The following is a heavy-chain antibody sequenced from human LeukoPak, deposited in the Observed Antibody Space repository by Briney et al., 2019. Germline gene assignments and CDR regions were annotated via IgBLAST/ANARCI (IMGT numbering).Heavy chain of an antibody. CDR3: ARLRSGSTPPPPYYYYGLDV. J-gene: IGHJ6*02. CDR2: IYYSGST. Sequence: KPSGTLSLTCTVSGGSISSSSYYWGWIRQPPGKGLEWIGSIYYSGSTYYNPSLKSRVTISVDTSKKQFSLRLTSVTAADTAVYYCARLRSGSTPPPPYYYYGLDVWGQGTTVTVSS. V-gene: IGHV4-39*07. D-gene: IGHD1-26*01. CDR1: GGSISSSSYY.